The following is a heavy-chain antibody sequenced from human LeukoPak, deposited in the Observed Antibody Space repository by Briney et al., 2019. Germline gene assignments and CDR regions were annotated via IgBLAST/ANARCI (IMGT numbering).Heavy chain of an antibody. Sequence: QPGGSLRLSCAASGFTFSSYAMSWVRQAPGKGLEWVSTISNSDYSTYYTDSVKGRFTISRDNSKNTLYLQMSSLRGDDTAVYYCARPRAPATRISSFDMWGQGTMVTVSS. D-gene: IGHD2/OR15-2a*01. CDR2: ISNSDYST. CDR1: GFTFSSYA. CDR3: ARPRAPATRISSFDM. V-gene: IGHV3-23*01. J-gene: IGHJ3*02.